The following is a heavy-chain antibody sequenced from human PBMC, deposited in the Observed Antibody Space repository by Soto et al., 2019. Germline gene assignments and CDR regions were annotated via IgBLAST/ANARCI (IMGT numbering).Heavy chain of an antibody. CDR2: IKPDGSQK. V-gene: IGHV3-7*01. Sequence: EVHLVESGGSLVQPGGSLRLSCEVSGLTFSSYYMNWVRQAPGKGLEWVASIKPDGSQKNYVESVRSRFPISRDNARSSVSLQMNSLRGDDTALYYCMTSGGYWGQGTLVIV. J-gene: IGHJ4*02. CDR3: MTSGGY. CDR1: GLTFSSYY. D-gene: IGHD6-25*01.